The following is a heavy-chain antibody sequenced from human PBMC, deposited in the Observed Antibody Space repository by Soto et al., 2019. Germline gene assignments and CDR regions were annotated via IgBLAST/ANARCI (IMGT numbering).Heavy chain of an antibody. D-gene: IGHD6-19*01. Sequence: AGGSLRLSCAAGGFSVSSYAVSWVRQAPGKGLEWVSVFDGSVGHTYYTNSVKGRFTISNDNSKNTLFLQMNSLKAEDTAVYFCAKHLQYDSGLPLHYWGQGTLVTVSS. J-gene: IGHJ4*02. V-gene: IGHV3-23*01. CDR2: FDGSVGHT. CDR3: AKHLQYDSGLPLHY. CDR1: GFSVSSYA.